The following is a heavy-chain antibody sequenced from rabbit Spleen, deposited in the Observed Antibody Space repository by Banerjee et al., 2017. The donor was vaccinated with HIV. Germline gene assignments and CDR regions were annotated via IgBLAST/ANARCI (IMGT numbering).Heavy chain of an antibody. CDR2: IYGGSSDVT. J-gene: IGHJ4*01. Sequence: QEQLVESGGGLVQPEGSLTLTCTASGFSFSSSYYMCWVRQAPGKGLEWIGCIYGGSSDVTVYASWVNGRFTISKTSSTTVTLQMTSLTAADTATYFCARDRNDGDYGYGDFGLWGPGTLVTVS. D-gene: IGHD6-1*01. CDR3: ARDRNDGDYGYGDFGL. CDR1: GFSFSSSYY. V-gene: IGHV1S45*01.